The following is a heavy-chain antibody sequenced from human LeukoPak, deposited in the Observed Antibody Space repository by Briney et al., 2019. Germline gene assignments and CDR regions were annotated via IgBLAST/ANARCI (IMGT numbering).Heavy chain of an antibody. Sequence: NHSGSTNYNPSLKSRVTISVDTSKNQFSLRLRSVTAADTAVYYCARATTYYYDSSGYYVKWGQGALVTVSP. J-gene: IGHJ4*02. V-gene: IGHV4-34*01. CDR2: NHSGST. D-gene: IGHD3-22*01. CDR3: ARATTYYYDSSGYYVK.